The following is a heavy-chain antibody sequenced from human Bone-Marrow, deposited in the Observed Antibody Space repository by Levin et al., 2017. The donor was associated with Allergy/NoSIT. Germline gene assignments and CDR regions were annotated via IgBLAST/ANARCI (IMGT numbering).Heavy chain of an antibody. V-gene: IGHV4-30-4*01. D-gene: IGHD5-24*01. J-gene: IGHJ6*02. Sequence: SETLSLTCSVSGGSFSSGDHCWSWVRQPPGRGLEWIGYMCYTVNTYYNPSLKRRVAISVDTSKNQFTLNLTSVTAADTAVYYCARVEYYYYYHGLDVWGQGTTVTVSS. CDR3: ARVEYYYYYHGLDV. CDR1: GGSFSSGDHC. CDR2: MCYTVNT.